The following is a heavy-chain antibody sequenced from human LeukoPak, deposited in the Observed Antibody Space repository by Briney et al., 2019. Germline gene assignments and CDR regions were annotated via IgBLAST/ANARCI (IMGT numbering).Heavy chain of an antibody. J-gene: IGHJ4*02. V-gene: IGHV4-39*01. D-gene: IGHD5-18*01. CDR3: ARNHSHEGYGYYFDY. CDR2: IYYSGST. Sequence: PSETLSLTCTVSGDSISSSISYWGWIRQPPGKGLEWIGSIYYSGSTRYNPSLKSRVIISVDTSKNQFSLKLSSVTAADTAVYYCARNHSHEGYGYYFDYWGQGALITVSS. CDR1: GDSISSSISY.